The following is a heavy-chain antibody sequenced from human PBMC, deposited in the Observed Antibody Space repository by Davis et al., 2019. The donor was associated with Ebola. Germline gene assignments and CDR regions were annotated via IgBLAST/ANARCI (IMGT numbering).Heavy chain of an antibody. CDR1: GFTFTDYY. J-gene: IGHJ4*02. D-gene: IGHD1-26*01. CDR3: ARKSTSSPFDY. Sequence: VGSLRLSCAASGFTFTDYYMGWVRQAPGKGLQWVSILHSGGYTHYTDSVRFRFTISRDTSKNTLYLQMNSLRAEDTAVYYCARKSTSSPFDYWGQGTLVTVSS. CDR2: LHSGGYT. V-gene: IGHV3-53*01.